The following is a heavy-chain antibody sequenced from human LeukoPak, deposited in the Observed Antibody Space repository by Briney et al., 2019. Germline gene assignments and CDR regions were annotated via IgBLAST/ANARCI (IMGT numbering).Heavy chain of an antibody. CDR2: ISGSGGST. J-gene: IGHJ4*02. D-gene: IGHD3-9*01. CDR3: AKDRGDYDILTGYRRHFDY. Sequence: GGSLRLSCAASGFTFSSYGMSWVRQAPGKGLEWVSAISGSGGSTYYADSVKGRFTISRDNSKNTLYLQMNSLRAEDTAVYYCAKDRGDYDILTGYRRHFDYWGQGTLVTVSP. CDR1: GFTFSSYG. V-gene: IGHV3-23*01.